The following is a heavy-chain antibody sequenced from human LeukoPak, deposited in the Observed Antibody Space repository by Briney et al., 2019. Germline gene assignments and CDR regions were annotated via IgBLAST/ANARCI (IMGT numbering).Heavy chain of an antibody. D-gene: IGHD3-22*01. CDR2: FYYSGST. V-gene: IGHV4-59*08. CDR1: SGSISSSY. J-gene: IGHJ3*02. CDR3: ARHFTYHYDSSGYPRDGFDI. Sequence: SQTLSLTCNVSSGSISSSYWSWIRQPPGKGLEWIGNFYYSGSTSYNPSLKSRVTISVDTSKRQVSLRLTSVTAADTAVYFCARHFTYHYDSSGYPRDGFDIWGQGTMVTVSS.